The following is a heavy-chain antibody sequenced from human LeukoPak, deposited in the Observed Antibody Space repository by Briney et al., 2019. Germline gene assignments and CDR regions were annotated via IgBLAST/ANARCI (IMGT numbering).Heavy chain of an antibody. J-gene: IGHJ5*02. CDR3: ARDKLSVVVPAALANWFDP. CDR1: GYTFTGYY. V-gene: IGHV1-2*02. Sequence: ASVKVSCKASGYTFTGYYMHWVRQAPGQGLDWMGWINPNSGGTNYAQKFQGRVTMTRDTSISTAYMELSRLRSDDTAVYYCARDKLSVVVPAALANWFDPWGQGTLVTVSS. CDR2: INPNSGGT. D-gene: IGHD2-2*01.